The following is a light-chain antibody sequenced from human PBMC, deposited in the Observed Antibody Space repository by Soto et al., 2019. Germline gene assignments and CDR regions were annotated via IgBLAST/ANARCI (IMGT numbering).Light chain of an antibody. Sequence: IGMTQSAATVSVSPGGRATLSCRASQGISGRLAWYQQKPGQAPRLLIYGASTRATGFPARFSGSGSGTDSTLTISRLQSEDFAVYYCQQYDNWPCTFGEGTKV. CDR2: GAS. J-gene: IGKJ1*01. V-gene: IGKV3-15*01. CDR3: QQYDNWPCT. CDR1: QGISGR.